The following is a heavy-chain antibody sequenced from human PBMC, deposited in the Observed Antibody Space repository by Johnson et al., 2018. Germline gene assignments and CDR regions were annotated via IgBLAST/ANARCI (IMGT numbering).Heavy chain of an antibody. D-gene: IGHD3-22*01. J-gene: IGHJ3*02. CDR2: IIPIFGTA. CDR1: GGTFSNFA. CDR3: ARGDYSDTSGYYPDYDAFDI. Sequence: QVQLVQSGAEVKKPGSSVKVSCKASGGTFSNFAFSWVRQAPGQGLEWMGGIIPIFGTANYAQKFKGRVTITADGSTTAYMELSSLTSEAPAVYYCARGDYSDTSGYYPDYDAFDIWGQGTMVTVSS. V-gene: IGHV1-69*01.